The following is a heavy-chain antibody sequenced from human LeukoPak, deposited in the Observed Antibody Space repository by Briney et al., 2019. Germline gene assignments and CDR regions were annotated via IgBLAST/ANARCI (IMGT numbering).Heavy chain of an antibody. Sequence: ASVKVSCKASGYTFTTYGISWVRQAPGQGLEWMGWISGYKGNTIYAQKLQGRVTMTTDTSTSTAHMDLRSLRPDDTAVYYCARDHAARRDGYNYYEYWGQGTLVTVPS. J-gene: IGHJ4*02. CDR1: GYTFTTYG. V-gene: IGHV1-18*01. D-gene: IGHD5-24*01. CDR2: ISGYKGNT. CDR3: ARDHAARRDGYNYYEY.